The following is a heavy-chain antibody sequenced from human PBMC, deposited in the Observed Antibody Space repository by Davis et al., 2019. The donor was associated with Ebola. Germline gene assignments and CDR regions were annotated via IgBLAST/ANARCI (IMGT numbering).Heavy chain of an antibody. CDR3: ASELLWFGELLYQTSNIDY. V-gene: IGHV3-21*01. J-gene: IGHJ4*02. D-gene: IGHD3-10*01. CDR2: ISSSSSYI. Sequence: GESLKISCAASGFTFSSYSMNWVRQAPGKGLEWVSSISSSSSYIYYADSVKGRFTISRDNAKNSLYLQMNSLRAEDTAVYYCASELLWFGELLYQTSNIDYWGQGTLVTVSS. CDR1: GFTFSSYS.